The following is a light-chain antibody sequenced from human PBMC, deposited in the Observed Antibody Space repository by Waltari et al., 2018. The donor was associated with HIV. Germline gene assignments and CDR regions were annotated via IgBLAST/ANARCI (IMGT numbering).Light chain of an antibody. J-gene: IGLJ2*01. CDR3: CSYGGSWSSV. CDR1: TNNFGTYSY. V-gene: IGLV2-11*01. Sequence: QSALTQPRSVSGSPGQSVTLSCAGSTNNFGTYSYVSWYHHKSGEAPRLILYDVVQRPSVVPARVAGARSGDTASLTISCRQAEDEGDIYCCSYGGSWSSVFGGGTRVTVL. CDR2: DVV.